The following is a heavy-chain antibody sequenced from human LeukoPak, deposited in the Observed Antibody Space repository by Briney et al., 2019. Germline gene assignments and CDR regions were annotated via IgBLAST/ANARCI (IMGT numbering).Heavy chain of an antibody. J-gene: IGHJ5*02. CDR3: ATAFHCSSTSCYLGWFDP. D-gene: IGHD2-2*01. Sequence: SETLSLTCTVSGGSISSSDYYWSWIRQPPGKGLEWIGYIYSSGSTYYNPSLKSRITISVDTPKNQFSLKLSSVTAADTAVYYCATAFHCSSTSCYLGWFDPWGQGTLVIVSS. V-gene: IGHV4-30-4*01. CDR2: IYSSGST. CDR1: GGSISSSDYY.